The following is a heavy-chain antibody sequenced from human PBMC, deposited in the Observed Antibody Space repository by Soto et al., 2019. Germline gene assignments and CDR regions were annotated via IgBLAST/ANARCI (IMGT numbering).Heavy chain of an antibody. D-gene: IGHD3-16*01. J-gene: IGHJ2*01. CDR2: IYPSGRT. V-gene: IGHV4-4*07. CDR1: GGSITNHY. Sequence: QVQLQESGPRLVTPSETLTLTCSLSGGSITNHYWGWIRQPPGKGLEFIGRIYPSGRTHYNPSLQSRSTMSVDTPKNQFCLKVHSVTAADTAIYYCARDYDVNTAVDYWYFGPWGRGTLVTVSS. CDR3: ARDYDVNTAVDYWYFGP.